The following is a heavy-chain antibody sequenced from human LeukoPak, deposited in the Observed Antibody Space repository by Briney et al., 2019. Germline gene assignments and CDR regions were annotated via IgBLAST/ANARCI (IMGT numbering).Heavy chain of an antibody. V-gene: IGHV4-59*01. D-gene: IGHD5-24*01. CDR1: GGSISNYS. Sequence: SETLSLTCTVSGGSISNYSWSWIRQPPGKGLEWIGYIYYSGSTNYNPSLKSRVTISVDTSKNQFSLKLSSVTAADTAVYHCARGDGCNYWFDSWGQGTLVTVSS. J-gene: IGHJ5*01. CDR3: ARGDGCNYWFDS. CDR2: IYYSGST.